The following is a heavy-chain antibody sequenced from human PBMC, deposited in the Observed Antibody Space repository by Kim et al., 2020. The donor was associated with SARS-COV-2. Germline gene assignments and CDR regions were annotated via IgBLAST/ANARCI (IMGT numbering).Heavy chain of an antibody. CDR3: ARRGWTLSYFDY. J-gene: IGHJ4*02. D-gene: IGHD2-15*01. CDR1: GFNFATSD. Sequence: GGSLRLSCAASGFNFATSDMHWVRQAPGKALEYVSAIKNDGETTFYANSVRGRFTISRDNSKNTLYLQMGSLRPEDMAVYYCARRGWTLSYFDYWGQGTL. V-gene: IGHV3-64*01. CDR2: IKNDGETT.